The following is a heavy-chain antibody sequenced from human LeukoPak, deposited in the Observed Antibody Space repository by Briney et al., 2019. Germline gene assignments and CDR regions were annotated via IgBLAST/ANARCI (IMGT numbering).Heavy chain of an antibody. Sequence: GSGPTLGTPTQPLTLTCTFSGSSLSTSGVGVGWIRQPPGKALEWLALIYWDDDKRYSPSLKSRLTITKDTSKNQVVLTMTNMDPVDTATYYCAHRRYGSGSYYSLYWGQGTLVTVSS. V-gene: IGHV2-5*02. CDR3: AHRRYGSGSYYSLY. D-gene: IGHD3-10*01. J-gene: IGHJ4*02. CDR1: GSSLSTSGVG. CDR2: IYWDDDK.